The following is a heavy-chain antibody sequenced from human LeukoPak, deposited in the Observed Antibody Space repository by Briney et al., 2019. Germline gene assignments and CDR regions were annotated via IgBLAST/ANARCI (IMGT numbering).Heavy chain of an antibody. Sequence: ASVKVSCKTSGYTFTSYYMHWVRQAPGQGLEWMGWINPNSGGTNYAQKFQGRVTMTRDTSISTAYMELSRLRSDDTAVYYCARAKFVSGFDYWGQGTLVTVSS. J-gene: IGHJ4*02. D-gene: IGHD2-15*01. CDR1: GYTFTSYY. CDR2: INPNSGGT. V-gene: IGHV1-2*02. CDR3: ARAKFVSGFDY.